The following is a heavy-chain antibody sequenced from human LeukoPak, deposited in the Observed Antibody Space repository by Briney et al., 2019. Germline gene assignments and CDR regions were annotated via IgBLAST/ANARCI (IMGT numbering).Heavy chain of an antibody. J-gene: IGHJ4*02. CDR2: INSDESTT. Sequence: GGSLRLSCVASGFTLSGHWMHWVRQAPGKGLVWVSRINSDESTTVYADSVKGRFTISRDNAKNTLYLQMNSLRAEDTAVYYCTRGGSYGSFDSWGQGTLVTVSS. CDR3: TRGGSYGSFDS. V-gene: IGHV3-74*01. CDR1: GFTLSGHW. D-gene: IGHD3-10*01.